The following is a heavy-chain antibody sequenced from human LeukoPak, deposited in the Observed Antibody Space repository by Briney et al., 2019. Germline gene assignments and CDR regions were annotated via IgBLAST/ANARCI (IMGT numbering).Heavy chain of an antibody. CDR3: ARDPDYYGSGSCGY. CDR1: GYTFTGYY. CDR2: ISAYNGNT. Sequence: ASVKVSCKASGYTFTGYYMHWVRQAPGQGLECMGWISAYNGNTNYAQKLQGRVTMTTDTSTSTAYMELRSLRSDDTAVYYCARDPDYYGSGSCGYWGQGTLVTVSS. J-gene: IGHJ4*02. D-gene: IGHD3-10*01. V-gene: IGHV1-18*04.